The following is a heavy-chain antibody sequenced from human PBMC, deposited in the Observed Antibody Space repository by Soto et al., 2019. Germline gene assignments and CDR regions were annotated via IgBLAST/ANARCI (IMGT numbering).Heavy chain of an antibody. J-gene: IGHJ4*02. D-gene: IGHD2-2*01. CDR1: GFIFSDYW. CDR2: MKQDGSEK. V-gene: IGHV3-7*01. CDR3: ARDLCSTTSCFFNY. Sequence: GGSLRLSCVASGFIFSDYWMSWVRQAPGKGLEWVASMKQDGSEKNYGDSVKGRFIISRDNAKNSLYLQINSLRAEDTAVYFRARDLCSTTSCFFNYWGKGTLVTVSS.